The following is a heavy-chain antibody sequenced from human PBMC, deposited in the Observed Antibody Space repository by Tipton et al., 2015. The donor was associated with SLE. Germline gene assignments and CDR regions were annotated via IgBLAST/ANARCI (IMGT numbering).Heavy chain of an antibody. CDR2: IKSKTDGGTT. Sequence: SLRLSCAASGFTFGNPWMGWVRQAPGKGLEWVGRIKSKTDGGTTDYAAPVKGRFTISRDDSRNTLYLHMNSLETEDTAVYYCTTLLEWLLWDYWGQGTLVTVSS. D-gene: IGHD3-3*01. CDR1: GFTFGNPW. CDR3: TTLLEWLLWDY. J-gene: IGHJ4*02. V-gene: IGHV3-15*01.